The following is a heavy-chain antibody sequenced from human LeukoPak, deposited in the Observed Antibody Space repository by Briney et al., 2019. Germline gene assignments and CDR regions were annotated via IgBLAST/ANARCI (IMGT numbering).Heavy chain of an antibody. CDR2: ISGSGGST. J-gene: IGHJ4*02. CDR1: GFTFSSYG. V-gene: IGHV3-23*01. Sequence: PGGSLRLSCAASGFTFSSYGMSWVREAPGKGLEWVSAISGSGGSTYYADSVKGRFTISRDNSKNTLYLQMNSLRAEDTAVYYCAATVTSPYLFDYWGQGTLVTVSS. D-gene: IGHD4-17*01. CDR3: AATVTSPYLFDY.